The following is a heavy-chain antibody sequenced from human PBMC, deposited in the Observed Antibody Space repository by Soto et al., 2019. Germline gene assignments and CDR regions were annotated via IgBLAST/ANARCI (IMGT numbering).Heavy chain of an antibody. Sequence: PGGSLRLSCAASGSTFSSYGMHWVRQAPGKGLEWVAGIWYDGSNKYYADSVKGRFTISRDNSKNTLYLQMNSLRAEDTAVYYCARGPPYYDFWSGYYFDYWGQGTLVTVSS. CDR1: GSTFSSYG. CDR3: ARGPPYYDFWSGYYFDY. J-gene: IGHJ4*02. CDR2: IWYDGSNK. V-gene: IGHV3-33*01. D-gene: IGHD3-3*01.